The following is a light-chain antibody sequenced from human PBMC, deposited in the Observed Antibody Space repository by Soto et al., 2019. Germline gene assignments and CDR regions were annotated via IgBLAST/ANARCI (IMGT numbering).Light chain of an antibody. CDR3: QQYNNWPPIT. CDR2: GAS. J-gene: IGKJ5*01. CDR1: QTLRSGY. V-gene: IGKV3-15*01. Sequence: EIVLTQSPGTLSLSPGDRATLSCRASQTLRSGYLAWYQHKPGQPPRLLIYGASTRATGIPARFSGSGSGTEFTLTISSLQSEDFAVYYCQQYNNWPPITFGQGTRLAI.